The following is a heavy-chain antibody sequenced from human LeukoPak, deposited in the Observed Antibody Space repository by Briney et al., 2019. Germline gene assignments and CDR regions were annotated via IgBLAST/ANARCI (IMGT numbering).Heavy chain of an antibody. V-gene: IGHV3-30*02. CDR3: AKDVNIAVAGFFDY. CDR2: IRYDGSNK. CDR1: GFTFSSYG. D-gene: IGHD6-19*01. J-gene: IGHJ4*02. Sequence: GGSLRLSCAASGFTFSSYGMHWVRQAPGKGLEWVAFIRYDGSNKYYADSVKGRFTISRDNSQNTLYLQMNSLRAEDTAVYYCAKDVNIAVAGFFDYWGQGTLVTVSS.